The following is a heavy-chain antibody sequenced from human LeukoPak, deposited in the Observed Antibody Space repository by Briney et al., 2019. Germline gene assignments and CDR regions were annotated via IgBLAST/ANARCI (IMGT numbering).Heavy chain of an antibody. Sequence: PVGSLRLSCAASGFTLSNYGMNWVRQAPGKGLEWISYISPSSGSIYYADSVKGRFTISRDNAKSSLYLQLNSLRDEDTAVYYCARTLGKIYYFDYWGQGTLVTVSS. J-gene: IGHJ4*02. D-gene: IGHD7-27*01. V-gene: IGHV3-48*02. CDR2: ISPSSGSI. CDR1: GFTLSNYG. CDR3: ARTLGKIYYFDY.